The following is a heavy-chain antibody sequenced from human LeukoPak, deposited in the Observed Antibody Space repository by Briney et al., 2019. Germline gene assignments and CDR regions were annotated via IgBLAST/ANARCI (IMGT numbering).Heavy chain of an antibody. J-gene: IGHJ5*02. CDR3: ARDTYYYDSSGYSGWFDP. CDR1: GYSFTIYG. V-gene: IGHV1-18*01. CDR2: ISAYNGNT. Sequence: ASVKVSCKASGYSFTIYGISWVRQAPGQGLEWMGWISAYNGNTNYAQKLQGRVTMTTDTFTSTAYMELRSLRSDDTAVYYCARDTYYYDSSGYSGWFDPWGQGTLVTVSS. D-gene: IGHD3-22*01.